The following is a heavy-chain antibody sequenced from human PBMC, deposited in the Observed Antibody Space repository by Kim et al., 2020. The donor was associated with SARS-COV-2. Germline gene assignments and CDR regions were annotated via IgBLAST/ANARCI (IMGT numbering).Heavy chain of an antibody. J-gene: IGHJ4*02. CDR3: ARGRAGYSSSWYVF. CDR2: INHSGST. Sequence: SETLSLTCAVYGGSFSGYYWSWIRQPPGKGLEWIGEINHSGSTNYNPSLKSRVTISVDTSKNQFSLKLSSVTAADTAVYYCARGRAGYSSSWYVFWGQGTLVTVSS. D-gene: IGHD6-13*01. CDR1: GGSFSGYY. V-gene: IGHV4-34*01.